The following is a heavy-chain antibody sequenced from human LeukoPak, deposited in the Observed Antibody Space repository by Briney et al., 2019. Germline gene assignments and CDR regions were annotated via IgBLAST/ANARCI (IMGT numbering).Heavy chain of an antibody. CDR1: DGSFRSND. CDR2: IYYPGST. CDR3: ARHGSRAVAGYFDS. J-gene: IGHJ4*02. D-gene: IGHD6-19*01. Sequence: PSNTLSLTCTVPDGSFRSNDWSWIRQPPGKGLEWIGYIYYPGSTYYNPSLTSRVTISVDTSRDQFSLRLSSVTAADTAVYYCARHGSRAVAGYFDSWGQGTLVTVSS. V-gene: IGHV4-59*08.